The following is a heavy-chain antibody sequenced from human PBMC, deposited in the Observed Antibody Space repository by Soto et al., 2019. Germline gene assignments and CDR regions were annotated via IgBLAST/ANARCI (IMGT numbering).Heavy chain of an antibody. V-gene: IGHV1-8*01. D-gene: IGHD3-3*01. CDR1: GYTFTSYD. J-gene: IGHJ6*02. CDR3: ARGHSRGSGYPNYCYYGMDV. Sequence: GASVKVSCKASGYTFTSYDINWVRQATGQGLEWMGWMNPNSGNTGYAQKFQGRVTMTRNTSISTAYMELSSLRSEDTAVYYCARGHSRGSGYPNYCYYGMDVWGQGTTVTVSS. CDR2: MNPNSGNT.